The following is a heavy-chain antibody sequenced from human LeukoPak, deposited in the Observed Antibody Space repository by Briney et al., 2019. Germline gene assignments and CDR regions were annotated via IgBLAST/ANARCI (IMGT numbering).Heavy chain of an antibody. V-gene: IGHV1-69*04. Sequence: GSSVKVSCKASLGTFSSYAISWVRQAPGQGLEWMGRIIPILGIANYAQKFQGRVTITADKSTSTAYMELSSLRSEDTAVYYCARGYSSSWEHWGAFDIWGQGTMVTVSS. J-gene: IGHJ3*02. CDR3: ARGYSSSWEHWGAFDI. CDR1: LGTFSSYA. D-gene: IGHD6-13*01. CDR2: IIPILGIA.